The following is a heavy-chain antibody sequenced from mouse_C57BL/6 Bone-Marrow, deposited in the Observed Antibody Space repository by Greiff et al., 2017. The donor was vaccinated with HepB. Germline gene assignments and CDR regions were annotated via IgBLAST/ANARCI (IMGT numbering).Heavy chain of an antibody. D-gene: IGHD1-1*01. V-gene: IGHV5-4*01. CDR3: ARDNTTVVAPYYAMDY. CDR2: ISDGGSYT. Sequence: EVQVVESGGGLVKPGGSLKLSCAASGFTFSSYAMSWVRQTPEKRLEWVATISDGGSYTYYPDNVKGRFTISRDNAKNNLYLQMSHLKSEDTAMYYCARDNTTVVAPYYAMDYWGQGTSVTVSS. J-gene: IGHJ4*01. CDR1: GFTFSSYA.